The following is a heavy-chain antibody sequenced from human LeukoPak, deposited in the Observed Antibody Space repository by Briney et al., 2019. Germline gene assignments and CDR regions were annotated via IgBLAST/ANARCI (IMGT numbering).Heavy chain of an antibody. Sequence: GGSPRLSRAASGFTFSSYKANCVRQAPGEGLGWVSHISSSGSTIYYADSVKGRFTISRDNAKNSLYLQMISLRGEDTAVYYCARDPSGFGELQVSDYWGQGTLVTVSS. V-gene: IGHV3-48*03. D-gene: IGHD3-10*01. CDR1: GFTFSSYK. CDR3: ARDPSGFGELQVSDY. CDR2: ISSSGSTI. J-gene: IGHJ4*02.